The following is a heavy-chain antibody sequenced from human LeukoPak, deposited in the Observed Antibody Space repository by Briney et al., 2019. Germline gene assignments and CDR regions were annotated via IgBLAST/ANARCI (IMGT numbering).Heavy chain of an antibody. Sequence: ASVKVSCNVSGYTLTELSMHWVRQAPGKGLEWMGGFDPEDGETIYAQRFQGRLTMTEDTSTDTAYMELSSLRSEDTAVYYCATSVAGTGVFDYWGQGTLVTVSS. CDR2: FDPEDGET. V-gene: IGHV1-24*01. CDR1: GYTLTELS. J-gene: IGHJ4*02. D-gene: IGHD6-19*01. CDR3: ATSVAGTGVFDY.